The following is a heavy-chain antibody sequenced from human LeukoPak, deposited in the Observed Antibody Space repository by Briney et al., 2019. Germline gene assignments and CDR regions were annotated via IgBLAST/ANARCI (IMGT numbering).Heavy chain of an antibody. D-gene: IGHD5-18*01. CDR3: AREVYSYGYSFALDI. V-gene: IGHV4-59*01. CDR1: GGSISSYY. J-gene: IGHJ3*02. CDR2: IYYSGST. Sequence: PSETLSLTCTVSGGSISSYYWSWIRQPPGKGLEWIGYIYYSGSTNYNPSLKSRVTISVDTSKNQFSLKLSSVTAADTAVYYCAREVYSYGYSFALDIWGQGTMVTVSS.